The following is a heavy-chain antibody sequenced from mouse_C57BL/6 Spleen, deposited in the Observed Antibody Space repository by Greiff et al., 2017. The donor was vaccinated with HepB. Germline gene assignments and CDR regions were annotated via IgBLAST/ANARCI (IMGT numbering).Heavy chain of an antibody. Sequence: VHLQHSGPELVKPGASVKISCKASCYAFSSSWMNWVKQSPGKGLEWIGRIYPGDGDTNYNGKFKGKATLTADKSSSTAYMQLSSLTSEDSAVYFCAREGWLLSFDYWGQGTTLTVSS. CDR1: CYAFSSSW. CDR2: IYPGDGDT. J-gene: IGHJ2*01. V-gene: IGHV1-82*01. CDR3: AREGWLLSFDY. D-gene: IGHD2-3*01.